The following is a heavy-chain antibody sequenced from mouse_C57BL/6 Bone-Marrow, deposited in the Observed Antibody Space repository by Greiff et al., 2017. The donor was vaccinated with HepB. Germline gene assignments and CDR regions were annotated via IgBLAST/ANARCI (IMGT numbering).Heavy chain of an antibody. CDR2: ILPGSGST. J-gene: IGHJ3*01. Sequence: VHLVESGAELMKPGASVKLSCKATGYTFTGYWIEWVKQRPGHGLEWIGEILPGSGSTNYNEKFKGKATFTADTSSNTAYMQLSSLTTEDSAIYYCARRQLRLRQFAYWGQGTLVTVSA. CDR3: ARRQLRLRQFAY. D-gene: IGHD3-2*02. CDR1: GYTFTGYW. V-gene: IGHV1-9*01.